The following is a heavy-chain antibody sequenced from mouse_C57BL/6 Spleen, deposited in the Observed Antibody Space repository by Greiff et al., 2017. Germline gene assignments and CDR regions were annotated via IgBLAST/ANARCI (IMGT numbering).Heavy chain of an antibody. CDR3: ARKPYYSNYGDY. J-gene: IGHJ4*01. Sequence: VQLKQPGAELVMPGASVKLSCKASGYTFTSYWMHWVKQRPGQGLEWIGEIDPSDSYPNYNPKFKGKSTLTVDKSSSSAYMQLSSLTSEDSAVYDCARKPYYSNYGDYWGQGTSVTVSS. CDR1: GYTFTSYW. CDR2: IDPSDSYP. D-gene: IGHD2-5*01. V-gene: IGHV1-69*01.